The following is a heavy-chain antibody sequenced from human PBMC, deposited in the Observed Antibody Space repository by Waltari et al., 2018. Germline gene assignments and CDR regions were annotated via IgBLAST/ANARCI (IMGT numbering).Heavy chain of an antibody. V-gene: IGHV3-74*01. CDR3: AKGISSLKDSSGSFDP. J-gene: IGHJ5*02. Sequence: EVQVVESGGGLVQPGGSLRLSCMGFTLSSYWVHWVRQAPGKALVWVSRINPDGSITNYADSVKGRFTISRDNAKNALYLQMNSLRAEDTALYYCAKGISSLKDSSGSFDPWGQGTLVTVSS. CDR2: INPDGSIT. D-gene: IGHD3-22*01. CDR1: FTLSSYW.